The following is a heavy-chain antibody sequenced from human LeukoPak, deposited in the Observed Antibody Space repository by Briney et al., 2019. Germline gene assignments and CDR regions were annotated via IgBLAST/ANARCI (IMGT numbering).Heavy chain of an antibody. CDR1: GGSFSGYY. Sequence: ETLSLTCAVYGGSFSGYYWSWIRQPPGKGLEWVSAISGSGGSTYYADSVKGRFTISRDNSKNTLYLQMNSLRAEDTAVYYCAKDRDYYDSSGFDYWGQGTLVTVSS. CDR2: ISGSGGST. J-gene: IGHJ4*02. D-gene: IGHD3-22*01. V-gene: IGHV3-23*01. CDR3: AKDRDYYDSSGFDY.